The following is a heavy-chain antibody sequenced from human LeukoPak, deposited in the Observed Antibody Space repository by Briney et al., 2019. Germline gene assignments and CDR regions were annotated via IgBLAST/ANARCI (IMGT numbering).Heavy chain of an antibody. J-gene: IGHJ4*02. D-gene: IGHD6-13*01. Sequence: ASVKVSCKASGYTFTGYYMHWVRQAPGQGLEWMGWINPNSGGTNYAQKFQGRVTMTRDTSISTAYVELSRLRSNDTAVYYCARRARYSSSWYLLDYWGQGTLVTVSS. CDR2: INPNSGGT. CDR1: GYTFTGYY. V-gene: IGHV1-2*02. CDR3: ARRARYSSSWYLLDY.